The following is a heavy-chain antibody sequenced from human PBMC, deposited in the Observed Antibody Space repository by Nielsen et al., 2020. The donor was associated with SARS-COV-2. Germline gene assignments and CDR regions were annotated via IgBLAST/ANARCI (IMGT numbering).Heavy chain of an antibody. J-gene: IGHJ5*02. D-gene: IGHD3-22*01. Sequence: SETLSLTCTVSGGSISSYYWSWIRQPPGKGLEWIGYIYYSGSTNYNPSLKSRVTISVDTSKNQFSLKLSSVTAVDTAVYYCARDGGVHDSSGYYDWFDPWGQGTLVTVSS. CDR3: ARDGGVHDSSGYYDWFDP. V-gene: IGHV4-59*01. CDR1: GGSISSYY. CDR2: IYYSGST.